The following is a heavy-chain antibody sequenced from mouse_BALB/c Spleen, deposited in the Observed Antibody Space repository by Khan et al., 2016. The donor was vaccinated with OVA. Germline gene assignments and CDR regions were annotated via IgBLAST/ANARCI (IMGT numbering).Heavy chain of an antibody. CDR3: TRGPFYFGFNYCDF. D-gene: IGHD1-1*01. CDR2: ISSGGNT. Sequence: EVELVESGGDLVKPGESLKLSCAASGFTFSSYVMSWVRQTPEKRLEWVASISSGGNTYYADSLKGRFTISRDDARNILYLQMSSLRSEDTAMSYCTRGPFYFGFNYCDFWGQGTTLTVSS. V-gene: IGHV5-6-5*01. J-gene: IGHJ2*01. CDR1: GFTFSSYV.